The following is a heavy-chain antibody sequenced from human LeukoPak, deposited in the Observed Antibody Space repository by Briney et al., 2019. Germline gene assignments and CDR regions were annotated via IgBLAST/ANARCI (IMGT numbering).Heavy chain of an antibody. CDR3: ARVMTTVTHYYYYGMDV. CDR1: GFTFSSYW. CDR2: INNDGSST. Sequence: GGSLRLSCAASGFTFSSYWMHWVRQAPGKGLVWVSRINNDGSSTSYADSVKGRFTTSRHNAKNTLYLQMNSPTAEDTAVYYCARVMTTVTHYYYYGMDVWGQGTTVTVSS. V-gene: IGHV3-74*01. D-gene: IGHD4-17*01. J-gene: IGHJ6*02.